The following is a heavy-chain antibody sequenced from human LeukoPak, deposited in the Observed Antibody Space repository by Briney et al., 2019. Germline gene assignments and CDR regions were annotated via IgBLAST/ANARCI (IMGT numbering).Heavy chain of an antibody. CDR1: GGSISSGGYY. Sequence: PSETLSLTCTVSGGSISSGGYYWSWIRQHPGKGLEWIGYIYYSGSTYYNPSLKSRVTISVDTSKNQFSLKLSSVTAADTAVYYCARGLRAALGYCSSTSCYPAFDYWGQGTLVTVSS. V-gene: IGHV4-31*03. J-gene: IGHJ4*02. CDR2: IYYSGST. CDR3: ARGLRAALGYCSSTSCYPAFDY. D-gene: IGHD2-2*01.